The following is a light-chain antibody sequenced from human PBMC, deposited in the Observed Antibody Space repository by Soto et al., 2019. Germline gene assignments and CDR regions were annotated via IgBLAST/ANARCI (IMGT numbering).Light chain of an antibody. V-gene: IGKV1-39*01. Sequence: DIHMTQSPSSLSASVGDRVTITCRASQSISKYLNWYQHKPGKGPKLLIYGASTLQSGVPSRFSGSGSGTDFALTISSLQPEDVATYYCQQSNSIPPWTFGQGTKVDIK. CDR2: GAS. CDR3: QQSNSIPPWT. J-gene: IGKJ1*01. CDR1: QSISKY.